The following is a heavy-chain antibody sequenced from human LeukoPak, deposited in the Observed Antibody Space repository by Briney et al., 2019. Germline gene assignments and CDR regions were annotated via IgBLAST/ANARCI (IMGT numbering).Heavy chain of an antibody. V-gene: IGHV4-38-2*01. CDR3: ARRRFLIYYDSSGHTGYFDY. CDR1: GYSISSGYY. D-gene: IGHD3-22*01. CDR2: IYHSGST. J-gene: IGHJ4*02. Sequence: PSETLSLTCAVSGYSISSGYYWGWIRQPPGKGLEWIGSIYHSGSTYYNPSLKSRVTISVDTSKNQFSLKLSSVTAADTAVYYCARRRFLIYYDSSGHTGYFDYWGQGTLVTVSS.